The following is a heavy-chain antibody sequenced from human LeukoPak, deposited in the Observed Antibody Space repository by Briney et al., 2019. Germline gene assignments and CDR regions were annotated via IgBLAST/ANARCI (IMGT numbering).Heavy chain of an antibody. J-gene: IGHJ2*01. V-gene: IGHV3-23*01. CDR2: ISGGGEDT. CDR3: AKPRAMTTGVGRYFDL. Sequence: GGSLRLSCAASGFTFTSYAMSWIRQAPGKGLEWVSAISGGGEDTYYPDSVKGRFTISRDNSKNTLYLQMNSLRTEDTAIYYCAKPRAMTTGVGRYFDLWGRGTLVTVSS. D-gene: IGHD1-1*01. CDR1: GFTFTSYA.